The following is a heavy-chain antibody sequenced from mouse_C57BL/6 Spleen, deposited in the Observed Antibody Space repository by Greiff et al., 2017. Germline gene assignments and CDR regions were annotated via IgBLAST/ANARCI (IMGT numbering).Heavy chain of an antibody. J-gene: IGHJ1*03. CDR3: ARRGDYDSRNFDV. V-gene: IGHV8-12*01. CDR2: IYWDDDK. Sequence: QVPLKVSGPGILQSSQTLSLTCSFSGFSLSTSGMGVSWLRQPSGKGLEWLAHIYWDDDKRYNPSLKSRLTISKDTSSNQVFLKENIVDTADTATGYCARRGDYDSRNFDVWGTGTTVTVSS. D-gene: IGHD2-4*01. CDR1: GFSLSTSGMG.